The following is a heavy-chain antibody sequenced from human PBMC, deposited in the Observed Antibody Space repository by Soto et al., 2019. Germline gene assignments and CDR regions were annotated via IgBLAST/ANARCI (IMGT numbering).Heavy chain of an antibody. Sequence: SETLSLTCAVYGGSFSGYWWSWVRQPPGKGLEWIGEIYYSGSTYYNPSLKSRVTISVDTSKNQFSLKLSSVTAADTAVYYCAREPDYWGQGTLVTVSS. J-gene: IGHJ4*02. CDR2: IYYSGST. CDR3: AREPDY. CDR1: GGSFSGYW. V-gene: IGHV4-34*09.